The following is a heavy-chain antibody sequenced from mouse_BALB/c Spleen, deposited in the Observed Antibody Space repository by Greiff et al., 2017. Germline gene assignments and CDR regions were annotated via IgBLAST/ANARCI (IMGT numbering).Heavy chain of an antibody. Sequence: QVQLQQSGAELVKPGASVKLSCKASGYTFTSYYMYWVKQRPGQGLEWIGEINPSNGGTNFNEKFKSKATLTVDKSSSTEYMQLSSLTSEDSAVYYCTRGNRYDVGAWFAYWGQGTLVTVSA. CDR3: TRGNRYDVGAWFAY. D-gene: IGHD2-14*01. J-gene: IGHJ3*01. V-gene: IGHV1S81*02. CDR1: GYTFTSYY. CDR2: INPSNGGT.